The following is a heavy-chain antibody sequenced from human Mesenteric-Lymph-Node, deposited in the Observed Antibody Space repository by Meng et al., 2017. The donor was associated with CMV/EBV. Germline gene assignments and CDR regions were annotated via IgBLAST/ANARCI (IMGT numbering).Heavy chain of an antibody. CDR1: GFTVSSNY. Sequence: GESLKISCAASGFTVSSNYMSWVRQAPGKGLEWVSVIYSGGSTYYADSVKGRFTISRDNSKNTLYLQMNSLRAEDTAVYYCAKDDDSGAYALDYWGQGTLVTVSS. V-gene: IGHV3-66*02. CDR2: IYSGGST. D-gene: IGHD4-17*01. J-gene: IGHJ4*02. CDR3: AKDDDSGAYALDY.